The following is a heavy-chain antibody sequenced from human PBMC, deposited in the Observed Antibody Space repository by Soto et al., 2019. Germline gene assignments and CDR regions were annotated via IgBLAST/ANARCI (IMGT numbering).Heavy chain of an antibody. Sequence: TSETLSLTCTVSGGSISSYYWSWIRQPPGKGLEWIGYIYYSGSTNYNPSLKSRVTISVDTSKNQFSLKLSSVTAADTAVYYCARGPPYGSGSYYNNYWGQGTLVTVSS. V-gene: IGHV4-59*01. J-gene: IGHJ4*02. CDR1: GGSISSYY. D-gene: IGHD3-10*01. CDR2: IYYSGST. CDR3: ARGPPYGSGSYYNNY.